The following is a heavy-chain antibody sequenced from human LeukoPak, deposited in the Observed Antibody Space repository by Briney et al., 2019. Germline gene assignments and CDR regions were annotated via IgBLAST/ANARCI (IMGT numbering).Heavy chain of an antibody. CDR3: ARETILAVAGDF. V-gene: IGHV3-48*01. CDR1: GFTFNRNN. CDR2: ISSTSITM. J-gene: IGHJ4*02. D-gene: IGHD6-19*01. Sequence: GGSLRLSCAASGFTFNRNNMNWVRQGPGKGLEWVSYISSTSITMYYADSVKGRFTISRDNAKNSLYLQMNSLRADDTAVYYCARETILAVAGDFWGQGTLVTVS.